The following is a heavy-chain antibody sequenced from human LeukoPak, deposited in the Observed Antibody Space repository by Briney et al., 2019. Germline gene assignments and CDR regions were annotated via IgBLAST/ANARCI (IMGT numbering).Heavy chain of an antibody. V-gene: IGHV4-34*01. CDR1: SGSFNNYY. J-gene: IGHJ4*02. D-gene: IGHD2-15*01. CDR3: ARRGSEGGTCFDA. Sequence: PSETLSLTCAVLSGSFNNYYWSWIRQPLGKGLEWLGEINHVGSTTYNSSLKSRVIISVDTSRIQFSLNLNSVTAADTAVYYCARRGSEGGTCFDAWGQGILVTVSS. CDR2: INHVGST.